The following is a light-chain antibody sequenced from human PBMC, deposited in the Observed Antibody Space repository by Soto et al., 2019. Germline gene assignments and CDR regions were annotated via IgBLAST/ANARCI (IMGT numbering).Light chain of an antibody. CDR3: QQYNTLNT. V-gene: IGKV3-15*01. Sequence: EIAMTQSPATLSVSPGQRATLSCRASQNVNSNLAWYQQKPGHAPSLLMYNVSTRATGFPARFSGSGSGTEFTLPIRSLQSEDSAIYYCQQYNTLNTFGQGTKLEIK. J-gene: IGKJ2*01. CDR2: NVS. CDR1: QNVNSN.